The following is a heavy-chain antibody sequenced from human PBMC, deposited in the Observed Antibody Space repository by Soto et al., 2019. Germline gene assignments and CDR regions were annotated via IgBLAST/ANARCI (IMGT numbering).Heavy chain of an antibody. D-gene: IGHD6-19*01. V-gene: IGHV4-59*11. Sequence: PSETLSLTCTVSGGSISGHYWIWIRQSPTKGLEWIGHIFYSGNPNYNPSLKSRVTLSADTSKNQFSLRLSSVTAADTAEYYSARVGSSGWSPNYCGQGILVIVSS. CDR1: GGSISGHY. CDR3: ARVGSSGWSPNY. CDR2: IFYSGNP. J-gene: IGHJ4*02.